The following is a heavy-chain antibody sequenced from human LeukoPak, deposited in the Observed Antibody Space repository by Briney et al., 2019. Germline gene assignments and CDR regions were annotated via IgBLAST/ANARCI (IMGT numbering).Heavy chain of an antibody. CDR3: ATDNFPATMVRGVIITDYYGMDV. J-gene: IGHJ6*02. CDR2: FDPEDVET. D-gene: IGHD3-10*01. Sequence: ASVKVSCKVYGYTLTELSMHWVRQAPGKGLEWMGGFDPEDVETIYAQKFQGRVTMTEDTSTDTAYMELSSLRSEDTAVYYCATDNFPATMVRGVIITDYYGMDVWGQGTTVTVSS. CDR1: GYTLTELS. V-gene: IGHV1-24*01.